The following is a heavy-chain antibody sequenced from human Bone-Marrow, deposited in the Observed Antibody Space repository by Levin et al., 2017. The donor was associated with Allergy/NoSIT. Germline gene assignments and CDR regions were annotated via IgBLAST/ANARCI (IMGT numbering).Heavy chain of an antibody. Sequence: GGSLRLSCAGSGFTYTNAWMSWVRQAPGKGLEWVGHIKSRGHGGTADYAAAVKGRFSISRDEAKNTMYLQMYSLKPEDTAMYYCPITNGDPRPVYWGQGTLVTVSS. CDR1: GFTYTNAW. J-gene: IGHJ4*02. V-gene: IGHV3-15*01. CDR2: IKSRGHGGTA. CDR3: PITNGDPRPVY. D-gene: IGHD2-8*01.